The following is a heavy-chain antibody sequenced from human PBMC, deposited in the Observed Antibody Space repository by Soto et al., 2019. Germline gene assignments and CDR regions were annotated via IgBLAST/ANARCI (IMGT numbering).Heavy chain of an antibody. V-gene: IGHV1-3*01. CDR3: ARDISVYYDSSGYYLSSPIYGMDV. CDR2: INAGNGNT. J-gene: IGHJ6*02. Sequence: QVQLVQSRAEVKKPGASVKVSCKASGYTFTSYAMHWVRQAPGQRLEWMGWINAGNGNTKYSQKFQGRVTITRDTDESTAHMELSSLRSEDTAVYYCARDISVYYDSSGYYLSSPIYGMDVWGQGTTVTVSS. D-gene: IGHD3-22*01. CDR1: GYTFTSYA.